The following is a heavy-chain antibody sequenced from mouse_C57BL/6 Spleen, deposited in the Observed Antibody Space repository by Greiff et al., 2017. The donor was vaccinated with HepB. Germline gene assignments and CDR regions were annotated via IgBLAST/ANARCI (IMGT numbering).Heavy chain of an antibody. CDR2: IDPANGNT. D-gene: IGHD2-5*01. J-gene: IGHJ2*01. CDR3: ARELYYSNYVGYFDY. V-gene: IGHV14-3*01. CDR1: GFNIKNTY. Sequence: EVKLVESVAELVRPGASVKLSCTASGFNIKNTYMHWVKQRPEQGLEWIGRIDPANGNTKYAPKFQGKATIPADTSSNTAYLQLSSLTSEDTAIYYCARELYYSNYVGYFDYWGQGTTLTVSS.